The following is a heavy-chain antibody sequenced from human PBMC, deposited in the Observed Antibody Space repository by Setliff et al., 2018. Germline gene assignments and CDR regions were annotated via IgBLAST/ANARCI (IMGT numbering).Heavy chain of an antibody. CDR3: ARAPGTVVVPASRSAFDI. J-gene: IGHJ3*02. CDR2: ISAYNGYI. D-gene: IGHD2-2*01. CDR1: GGTFSSYG. V-gene: IGHV1-18*01. Sequence: ASVKVSCKASGGTFSSYGITWVRQAPGQGLEWMGWISAYNGYIIYAQKLQGRATMTTDTSTSTAYMEVRSLRSDDTAVYYCARAPGTVVVPASRSAFDIWGQGTMVTVSS.